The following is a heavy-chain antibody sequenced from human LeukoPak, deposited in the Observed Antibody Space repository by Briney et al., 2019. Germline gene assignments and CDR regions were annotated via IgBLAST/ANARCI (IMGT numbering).Heavy chain of an antibody. D-gene: IGHD2-21*02. CDR1: GGSISSYY. CDR2: THYSGST. J-gene: IGHJ3*02. CDR3: ASGYCGGACQLGGVDM. Sequence: SETLSLTCTVSGGSISSYYWSWLRQPPGKGLGYIGYTHYSGSTNYNPSLKSRVTISLDTSGNQFSLKLSSVTAADTAVYYCASGYCGGACQLGGVDMWGQGTMVTVSS. V-gene: IGHV4-59*01.